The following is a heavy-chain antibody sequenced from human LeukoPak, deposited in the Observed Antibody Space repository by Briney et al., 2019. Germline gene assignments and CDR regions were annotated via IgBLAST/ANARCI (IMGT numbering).Heavy chain of an antibody. Sequence: GGSPRLSCAASGFTFSIYSMNWVRQAPGKGLEWVSFIVGGGSTYYGDSVKGRFIISRDNSKNTLYLQMNSLRAEDTAVYFCGRGYPYYFDHWGQGTLVTVSS. J-gene: IGHJ4*02. CDR1: GFTFSIYS. CDR3: GRGYPYYFDH. V-gene: IGHV3-66*01. D-gene: IGHD3-22*01. CDR2: IVGGGST.